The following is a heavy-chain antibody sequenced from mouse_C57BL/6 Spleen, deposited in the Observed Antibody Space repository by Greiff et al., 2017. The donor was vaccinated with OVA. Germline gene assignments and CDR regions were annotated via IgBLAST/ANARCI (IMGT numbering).Heavy chain of an antibody. Sequence: VQLQQSGPGLVQPSQSLSITCTVSGFSLTSYGVHWVRQSPGKGLEWLGVIWRGGSTDYNAAFMSRLSITKDNSKSQVFFKMNSLQADDTAIYYCAKGYYDYDDYFDYWGQGTTLTVSS. V-gene: IGHV2-5*01. CDR3: AKGYYDYDDYFDY. J-gene: IGHJ2*01. CDR1: GFSLTSYG. D-gene: IGHD2-4*01. CDR2: IWRGGST.